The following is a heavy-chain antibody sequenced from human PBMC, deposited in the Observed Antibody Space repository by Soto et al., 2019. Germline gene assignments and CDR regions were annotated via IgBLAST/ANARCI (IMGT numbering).Heavy chain of an antibody. CDR3: ATADLIAVAGSSYYYYGMDV. CDR1: GFTFSSYA. Sequence: EVQLLESGGGLVQPGGSLRLSCAASGFTFSSYAMSWVRQAPGKGLEWVSAISGSGGSTYYADSVKGRFTISRDNSKNTLYLQMNSLRAEDTAVYYCATADLIAVAGSSYYYYGMDVWGQETTVTVSS. D-gene: IGHD6-19*01. CDR2: ISGSGGST. V-gene: IGHV3-23*01. J-gene: IGHJ6*02.